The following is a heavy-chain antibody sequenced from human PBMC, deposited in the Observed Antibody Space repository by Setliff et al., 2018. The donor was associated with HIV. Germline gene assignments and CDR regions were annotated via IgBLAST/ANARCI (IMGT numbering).Heavy chain of an antibody. CDR2: IFYSGST. CDR1: GGSINSYY. Sequence: ETLSLTCTVSGGSINSYYWNWIRQSPGKGLEWIGSIFYSGSTYYNPSVKSRVTISIDTSKNQFSLRLSSVTAADTAVYYCARDHKYYYDSSGLDYWGQGTLVTVSS. V-gene: IGHV4-59*12. D-gene: IGHD3-22*01. J-gene: IGHJ4*02. CDR3: ARDHKYYYDSSGLDY.